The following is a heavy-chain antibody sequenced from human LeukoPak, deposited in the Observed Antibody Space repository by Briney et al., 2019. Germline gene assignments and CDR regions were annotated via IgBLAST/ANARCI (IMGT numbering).Heavy chain of an antibody. CDR1: GYTFTSYG. J-gene: IGHJ6*02. CDR3: ARAYYGSGSYQVVPYYYYGMDV. CDR2: ISAYNGNT. V-gene: IGHV1-18*01. D-gene: IGHD3-10*01. Sequence: ASVKVSCKASGYTFTSYGISWVRQAPGQGLEWMGWISAYNGNTNYAQKLQGRVTMTTDTSTSTAYMELRSLRSDDTAVYYCARAYYGSGSYQVVPYYYYGMDVWGQGTTVTVSS.